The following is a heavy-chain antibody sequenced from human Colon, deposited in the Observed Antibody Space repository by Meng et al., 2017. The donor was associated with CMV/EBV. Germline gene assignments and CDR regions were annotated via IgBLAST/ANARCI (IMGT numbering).Heavy chain of an antibody. V-gene: IGHV3-23*01. CDR2: ISGGGGST. J-gene: IGHJ3*02. D-gene: IGHD3-3*01. CDR1: GFTFSTYA. CDR3: AKDRYYDFWTGYYATSGPDDAFDI. Sequence: GESLKISCRGSGFTFSTYAMSWVRQAPGKGLEWVSSISGGGGSTYYADSVRGRFTISRDNSENTFYLQLDGLRAEDTATYYCAKDRYYDFWTGYYATSGPDDAFDIWGQGTMVTVSS.